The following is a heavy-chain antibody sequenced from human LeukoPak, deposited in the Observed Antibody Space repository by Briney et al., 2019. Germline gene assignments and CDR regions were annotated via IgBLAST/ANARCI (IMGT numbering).Heavy chain of an antibody. CDR1: GYTFTGYY. V-gene: IGHV1-2*02. CDR2: INPNSGGA. J-gene: IGHJ4*02. D-gene: IGHD2-2*01. CDR3: ARVVSVVVPAVGDY. Sequence: ASVNVSCKASGYTFTGYYMHWVRQAPGQGLEWMGWINPNSGGANYAQKFQGRVTMTRDTSISTAYMELSRLRSDDTAVYYCARVVSVVVPAVGDYWGQGTLVTVSS.